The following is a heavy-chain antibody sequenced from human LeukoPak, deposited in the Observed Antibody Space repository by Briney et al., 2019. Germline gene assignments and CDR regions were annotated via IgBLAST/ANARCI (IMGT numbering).Heavy chain of an antibody. CDR1: GYTFTGYY. CDR2: IIPIFGTA. CDR3: ARESYYDSSGYSHDAFDI. Sequence: SVKVSCKASGYTFTGYYMHWVRQAPGQGLEWMGGIIPIFGTANYAQKFQGRVTITADESTSTAYMELSSLRSEDTAVYYCARESYYDSSGYSHDAFDIWGQGTMVTVSS. J-gene: IGHJ3*02. V-gene: IGHV1-69*13. D-gene: IGHD3-22*01.